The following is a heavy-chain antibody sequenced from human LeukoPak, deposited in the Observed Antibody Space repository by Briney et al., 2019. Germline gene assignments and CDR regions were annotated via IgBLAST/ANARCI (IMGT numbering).Heavy chain of an antibody. Sequence: NPSETLSLTCTVSGGSISSYYWSWIRQPAGKGLEWIGRIYTSGSTNYNPSLKSRVTMSVDTSKNQFSLKLSSVTAADTAVYYCARDKTSSSSGNYHYGMDVWGQGTTVTVSS. J-gene: IGHJ6*02. CDR3: ARDKTSSSSGNYHYGMDV. V-gene: IGHV4-4*07. CDR1: GGSISSYY. CDR2: IYTSGST. D-gene: IGHD6-13*01.